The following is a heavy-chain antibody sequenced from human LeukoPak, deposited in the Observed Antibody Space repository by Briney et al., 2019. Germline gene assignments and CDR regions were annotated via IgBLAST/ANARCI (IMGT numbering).Heavy chain of an antibody. CDR1: GGSFSGYY. V-gene: IGHV4-34*01. D-gene: IGHD2-15*01. CDR3: ARGQSHRYCSGGSCCWWFDP. Sequence: SETLSLTCAVYGGSFSGYYWSWIRQPPGKGLEWIGEINHSGSTNYNPSLKSRVTISVDTSKNQFSLKLSSVTAADTAVYYCARGQSHRYCSGGSCCWWFDPWGQGTLVTVSS. J-gene: IGHJ5*02. CDR2: INHSGST.